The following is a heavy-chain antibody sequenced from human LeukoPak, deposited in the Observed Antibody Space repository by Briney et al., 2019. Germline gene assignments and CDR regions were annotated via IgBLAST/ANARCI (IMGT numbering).Heavy chain of an antibody. Sequence: PGGSLRLSCAASGFTFSSYAVSWVRQAPGKGLEWVSAISGSGGSSYYADSVKGRFTISRDNSKNTLYLQMNSLRAEDTAVYYCVRAAPRDCSPASCSLFDMWGQGTLVTVSS. V-gene: IGHV3-23*01. CDR2: ISGSGGSS. CDR3: VRAAPRDCSPASCSLFDM. CDR1: GFTFSSYA. D-gene: IGHD2-2*01. J-gene: IGHJ4*02.